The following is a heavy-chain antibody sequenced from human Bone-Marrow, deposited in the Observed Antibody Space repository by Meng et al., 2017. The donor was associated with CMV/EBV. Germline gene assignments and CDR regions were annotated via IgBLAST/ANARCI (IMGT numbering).Heavy chain of an antibody. CDR2: IDYSGST. V-gene: IGHV4-59*01. Sequence: SETLSLTCTVSGGSISSYYWSWIRQPPGKGLEWIGYIDYSGSTNYNPSLKSRVTISVDTSKKQFSLKLSSVTAADTAVYYCARVRSGSPDYWGQGTLVTVSS. D-gene: IGHD1-26*01. CDR1: GGSISSYY. CDR3: ARVRSGSPDY. J-gene: IGHJ4*02.